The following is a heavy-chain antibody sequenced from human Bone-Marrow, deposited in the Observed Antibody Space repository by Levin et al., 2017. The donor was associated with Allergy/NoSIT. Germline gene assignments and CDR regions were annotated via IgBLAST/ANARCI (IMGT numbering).Heavy chain of an antibody. V-gene: IGHV3-23*01. Sequence: GESLKISCAASGFTFRSYAMSWVRQAPGKGLEWVSIINGDGDDTYYADSVRGRFTISRDNLKNVMYLEMTSLTAEDTAVYYCANWNGQLVGYWGQGTLVTVSS. D-gene: IGHD6-6*01. CDR2: INGDGDDT. CDR1: GFTFRSYA. J-gene: IGHJ4*02. CDR3: ANWNGQLVGY.